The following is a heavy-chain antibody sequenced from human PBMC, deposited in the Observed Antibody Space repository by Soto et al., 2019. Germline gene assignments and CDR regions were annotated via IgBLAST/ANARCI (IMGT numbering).Heavy chain of an antibody. J-gene: IGHJ6*02. D-gene: IGHD5-18*01. CDR2: INAGNGNT. V-gene: IGHV1-3*01. CDR3: ARDRGYSYNYYYYGMDV. CDR1: GYTFTSYA. Sequence: ASVKVSCKASGYTFTSYAMHWLRQAPGQRLEWMGWINAGNGNTKYSQKFQGRVTITRDTSASTAYMELSSLRSEDTAVYYCARDRGYSYNYYYYGMDVWGQGTTVTVSS.